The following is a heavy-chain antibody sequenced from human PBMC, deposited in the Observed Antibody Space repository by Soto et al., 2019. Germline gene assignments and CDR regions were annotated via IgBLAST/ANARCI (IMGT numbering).Heavy chain of an antibody. J-gene: IGHJ5*02. D-gene: IGHD3-10*01. CDR3: ARHLVYDPQFGELLLVWFDP. Sequence: SETLSLTCTVSGGSISSSSYYWGWIRQPPGKGLEWIGSIYYSGSTYYNPSLKSRVTISVDTSKNQFSLKLSSVTAADTAVYYCARHLVYDPQFGELLLVWFDPWGQGTLVTVSS. CDR1: GGSISSSSYY. CDR2: IYYSGST. V-gene: IGHV4-39*01.